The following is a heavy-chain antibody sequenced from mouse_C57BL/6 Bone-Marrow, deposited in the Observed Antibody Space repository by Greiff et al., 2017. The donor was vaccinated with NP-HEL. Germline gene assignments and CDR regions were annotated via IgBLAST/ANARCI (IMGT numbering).Heavy chain of an antibody. D-gene: IGHD1-1*01. V-gene: IGHV3-6*01. CDR3: ARDGYYYYGSRGRYFDY. J-gene: IGHJ2*01. Sequence: DVKLVESGPGLVKPSQSLSLTCSVTGYSITSGYYWNWIRQFPGNKLEWMGYISYDGSNNYNHSLKNRISITRDTSKNQFFLKLNSVTTEDTATYYCARDGYYYYGSRGRYFDYWGQGTTLTVSS. CDR1: GYSITSGYY. CDR2: ISYDGSN.